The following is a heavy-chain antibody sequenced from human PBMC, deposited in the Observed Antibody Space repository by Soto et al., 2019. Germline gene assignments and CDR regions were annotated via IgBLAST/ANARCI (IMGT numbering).Heavy chain of an antibody. CDR3: ARPHREYSGYDSVCYFDY. CDR2: IGTAGDT. Sequence: GGSLRLSCAASGFTFSSYDMHWVRQATGKGLEWVSAIGTAGDTYYPGSVKGRFTISRENAKNSLYLQMNSLRAGDTAVYYCARPHREYSGYDSVCYFDYWGQGTLVTVSS. V-gene: IGHV3-13*01. CDR1: GFTFSSYD. J-gene: IGHJ4*02. D-gene: IGHD5-12*01.